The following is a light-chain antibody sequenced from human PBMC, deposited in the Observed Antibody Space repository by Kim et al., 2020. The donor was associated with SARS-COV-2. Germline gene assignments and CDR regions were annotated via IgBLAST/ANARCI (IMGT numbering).Light chain of an antibody. CDR2: NHD. Sequence: QSVLTQPPSASGTPGQRVTISCSGNSANIGSNTVNWYQQLPGTAPKLLIYNHDLRPSGVPDRFSGSTSGSSASLAISGLQSEDEADYYCGAWDDRLNGPVFGGGTQLTVL. V-gene: IGLV1-44*01. CDR1: SANIGSNT. J-gene: IGLJ3*02. CDR3: GAWDDRLNGPV.